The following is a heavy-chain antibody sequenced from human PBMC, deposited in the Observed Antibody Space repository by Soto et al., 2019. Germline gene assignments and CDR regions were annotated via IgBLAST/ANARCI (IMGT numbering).Heavy chain of an antibody. D-gene: IGHD2-15*01. J-gene: IGHJ4*02. CDR3: TNNFV. CDR2: VRSKSNNYAT. Sequence: DVQVVQSGGGLVQPGGSLKLSCAASGFAFNDSAMHWVRQASGKGLEWVACVRSKSNNYATAYPASVKGRFIVSRDDSMGTTSLQMNSLKPEDTAIYYCTNNFVWGQGVLVTVS. V-gene: IGHV3-73*01. CDR1: GFAFNDSA.